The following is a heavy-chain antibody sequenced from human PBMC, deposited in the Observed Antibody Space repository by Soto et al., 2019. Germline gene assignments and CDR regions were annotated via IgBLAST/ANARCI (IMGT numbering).Heavy chain of an antibody. V-gene: IGHV3-30*18. CDR2: ISYDGSNK. J-gene: IGHJ5*02. D-gene: IGHD4-17*01. CDR3: AKDWADYCVPYNWFDP. CDR1: GFTFSSYG. Sequence: QVQLVESGGGVVQPGRSLRLSCAASGFTFSSYGMHWVRQAPGKGLEWVAVISYDGSNKYYADSVKGRFTISRDNSKNTLYLQMNSLRAEDTAVYYCAKDWADYCVPYNWFDPWGQGTLVTVSS.